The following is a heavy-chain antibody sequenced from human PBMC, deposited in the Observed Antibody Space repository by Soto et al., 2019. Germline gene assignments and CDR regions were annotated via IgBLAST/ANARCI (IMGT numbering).Heavy chain of an antibody. CDR3: ARESEDLTSNFDY. V-gene: IGHV3-21*06. Sequence: LRLSCAASGFIFTRYSMNWVRQAPGKGLEWVSSISSTTNYIYYGDSMKGRFTISRDNAKNSLYLEMNSLRAEDTAVYYCARESEDLTSNFDYWGKGTLVTVSS. CDR2: ISSTTNYI. CDR1: GFIFTRYS. J-gene: IGHJ4*02.